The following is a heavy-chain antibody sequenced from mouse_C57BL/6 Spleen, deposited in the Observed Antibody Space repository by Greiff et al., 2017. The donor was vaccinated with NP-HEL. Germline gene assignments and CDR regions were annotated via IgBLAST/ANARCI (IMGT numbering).Heavy chain of an antibody. D-gene: IGHD1-1*01. J-gene: IGHJ4*01. CDR3: TKGNYGSSYGAMDY. Sequence: VQLQQSGAELVRPGASVKLSCTASGFNIKDYYMHWVKQRPEQGLEWIGRIDPEDGDTEYAPTFPGNATMTADTSSNTAYLQLSSLTSEDTAVYYCTKGNYGSSYGAMDYWGQGTSVTVSS. CDR1: GFNIKDYY. CDR2: IDPEDGDT. V-gene: IGHV14-1*01.